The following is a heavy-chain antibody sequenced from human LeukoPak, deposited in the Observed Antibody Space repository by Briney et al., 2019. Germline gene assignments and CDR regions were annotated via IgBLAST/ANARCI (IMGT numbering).Heavy chain of an antibody. J-gene: IGHJ4*02. D-gene: IGHD6-13*01. CDR3: AREGTPGTYDY. CDR1: GFTFSTYS. V-gene: IGHV3-64*01. Sequence: GGSLRLSCAASGFTFSTYSMHWVRQARGKGLDSVSAISSNGGSTYYANSVKGRFTISRDNSKNTLYLQMGSLTAEDMAVYYCAREGTPGTYDYWGQGTLVTVSS. CDR2: ISSNGGST.